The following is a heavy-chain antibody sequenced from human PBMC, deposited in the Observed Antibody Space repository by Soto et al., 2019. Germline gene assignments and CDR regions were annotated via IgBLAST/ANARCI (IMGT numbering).Heavy chain of an antibody. Sequence: PWRSLRLSCAASGFTFSSYAMSWVRQAPGKGLEWVSAISGSGGSTYYADSVKGRFTISRDNSKNTLYLQMNSLRAEDTAVYFVWVVAAAGSDYWGQGTPVTVSS. J-gene: IGHJ4*02. CDR3: WVVAAAGSDY. CDR1: GFTFSSYA. CDR2: ISGSGGST. D-gene: IGHD6-13*01. V-gene: IGHV3-23*01.